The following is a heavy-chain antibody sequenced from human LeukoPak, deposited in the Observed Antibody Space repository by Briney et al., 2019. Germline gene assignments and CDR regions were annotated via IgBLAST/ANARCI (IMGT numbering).Heavy chain of an antibody. D-gene: IGHD6-19*01. V-gene: IGHV3-7*05. J-gene: IGHJ4*02. CDR2: MKEEGSEK. CDR3: ARGSSPFDY. CDR1: GFTFSIYW. Sequence: PGGSLRLSCAASGFTFSIYWMTWVRQAPGKGLEWVANMKEEGSEKYCVDSVQGRFTISRDNAKNSLYLQMNSLRAEDTAVYYCARGSSPFDYWGQGTLVTVSS.